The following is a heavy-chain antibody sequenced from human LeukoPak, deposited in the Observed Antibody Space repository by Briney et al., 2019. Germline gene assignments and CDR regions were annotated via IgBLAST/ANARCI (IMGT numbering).Heavy chain of an antibody. CDR1: GFTSDDYA. CDR2: ISWNSGSI. Sequence: PGGSLRLSCAASGFTSDDYAMHWVRQAPGKGLEWVSGISWNSGSIGYADSVKGRFTISRDNAKNSLYLQMNCLRAEDMALYYCAKDARGYYGSGSSLFDYWGQGTLVTVSS. J-gene: IGHJ4*02. CDR3: AKDARGYYGSGSSLFDY. V-gene: IGHV3-9*02. D-gene: IGHD3-10*01.